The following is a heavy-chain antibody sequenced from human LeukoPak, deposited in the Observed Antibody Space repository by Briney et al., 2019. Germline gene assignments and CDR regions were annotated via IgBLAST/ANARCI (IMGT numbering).Heavy chain of an antibody. V-gene: IGHV4-38-2*01. CDR1: GYSIISGYY. CDR2: IYRSGST. CDR3: ASVSGDYDILTGYGAGSFDI. D-gene: IGHD3-9*01. J-gene: IGHJ3*02. Sequence: PSETLSLTCAVSGYSIISGYYWGCNRQPPGKGLEWIGSIYRSGSTYYTPSLKGRVTISVDTSKNHFSLKLTSVTAADTAFYYCASVSGDYDILTGYGAGSFDIWGEGTMVTVSS.